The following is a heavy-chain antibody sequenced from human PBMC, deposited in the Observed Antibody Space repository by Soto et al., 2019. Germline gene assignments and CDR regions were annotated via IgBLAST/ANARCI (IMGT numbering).Heavy chain of an antibody. CDR1: GFTFSTYA. J-gene: IGHJ3*02. CDR3: AHPRGYGVFDAVDI. D-gene: IGHD4-17*01. Sequence: GGSLRLSCAASGFTFSTYAMNWVRQAPGKGLEWVSAISKTGVSTYYAESVRGRFTISRDNSINTLYLQMSGLRTEDTAVYYCAHPRGYGVFDAVDIWGQGTMVTVSS. CDR2: ISKTGVST. V-gene: IGHV3-23*01.